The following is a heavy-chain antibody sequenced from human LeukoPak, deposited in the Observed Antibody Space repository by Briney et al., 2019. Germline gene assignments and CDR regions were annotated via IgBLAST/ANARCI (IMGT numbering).Heavy chain of an antibody. J-gene: IGHJ4*02. CDR2: VSRNGDST. CDR3: AKDLIAVGDGYYFDY. CDR1: GFTFSNYA. V-gene: IGHV3-23*01. Sequence: GGSLRLSCAASGFTFSNYAMNWVRQAPGKGLEWVSAVSRNGDSTYYADSVKGRFTISRDNSKNTLYLQMNSLRAEDTALYYCAKDLIAVGDGYYFDYWGQGTLVTVSS. D-gene: IGHD6-19*01.